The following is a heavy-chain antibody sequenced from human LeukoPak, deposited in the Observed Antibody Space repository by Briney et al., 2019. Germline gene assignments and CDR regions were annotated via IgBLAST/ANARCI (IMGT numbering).Heavy chain of an antibody. Sequence: PSETLSLTCTVSGGSISSYYWSWIRQPPGKGLEWIGYIYYSGSTNYNPSLKSRVTISVDTSKNQFSLKLSSVTAADTAVYYCAREFGYSSGWHSYYYGMGVWGQGTTVTVSS. D-gene: IGHD6-19*01. J-gene: IGHJ6*02. V-gene: IGHV4-59*01. CDR3: AREFGYSSGWHSYYYGMGV. CDR1: GGSISSYY. CDR2: IYYSGST.